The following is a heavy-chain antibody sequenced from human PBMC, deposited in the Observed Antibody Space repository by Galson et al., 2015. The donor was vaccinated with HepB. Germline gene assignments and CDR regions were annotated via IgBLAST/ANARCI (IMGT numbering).Heavy chain of an antibody. CDR1: GFTFSSYA. CDR3: ADGSTWYEMYLHH. D-gene: IGHD6-13*01. CDR2: ISGSGGST. Sequence: SLRLSCAASGFTFSSYAMSWVRQAPGKGLEWVSAISGSGGSTYYADSVKGRFTISRDNSKNTLYLQMNSLRAEDTAVYYCADGSTWYEMYLHHWGQGTLVTVSS. J-gene: IGHJ1*01. V-gene: IGHV3-23*01.